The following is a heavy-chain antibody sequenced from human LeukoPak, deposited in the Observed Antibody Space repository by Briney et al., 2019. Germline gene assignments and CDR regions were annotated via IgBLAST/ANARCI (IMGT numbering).Heavy chain of an antibody. D-gene: IGHD2-8*01. CDR1: GFTFNDFA. CDR3: AKGGCTSPYDY. Sequence: GGSLRLSCTASGFTFNDFAMTWVRQAPGKGLEWVSTIRATDPSTYYADSVKGRFTISRDNSKNSVHLQMNSLRDDDTAIYFCAKGGCTSPYDYWGQGTLVTVSS. CDR2: IRATDPST. V-gene: IGHV3-23*01. J-gene: IGHJ4*02.